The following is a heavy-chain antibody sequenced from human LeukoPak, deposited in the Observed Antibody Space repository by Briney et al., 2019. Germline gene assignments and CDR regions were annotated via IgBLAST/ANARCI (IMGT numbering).Heavy chain of an antibody. D-gene: IGHD3-22*01. CDR2: IYYSGST. V-gene: IGHV4-61*01. J-gene: IGHJ3*02. CDR1: GGSVSSGSYY. Sequence: SETLSLTCTVSGGSVSSGSYYWSWIRHPPGKGLEWIGYIYYSGSTNYNPSLKSRVTISVDTSKNQFSLKLSSVTAADTAVYYCARAGAKYYYDSSGYYSTAFDIWGQGTMVTVSS. CDR3: ARAGAKYYYDSSGYYSTAFDI.